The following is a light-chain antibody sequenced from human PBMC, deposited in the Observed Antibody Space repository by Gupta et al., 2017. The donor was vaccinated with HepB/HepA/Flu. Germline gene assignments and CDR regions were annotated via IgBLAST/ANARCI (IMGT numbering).Light chain of an antibody. CDR2: WAS. CDR1: QNLLYSSNNKNY. Sequence: DIVMTQSPDSLAVSLGERATIDCKSSQNLLYSSNNKNYLAWYQQKPGQPPRLLIYWASTRESGVPYRFRGSGSGTDFTLTISSLQAEDVAVYYCQQYYSSLWTFGRGTKVEIK. CDR3: QQYYSSLWT. J-gene: IGKJ1*01. V-gene: IGKV4-1*01.